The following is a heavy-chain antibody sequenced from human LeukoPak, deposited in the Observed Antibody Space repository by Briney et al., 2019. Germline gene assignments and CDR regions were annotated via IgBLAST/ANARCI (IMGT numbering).Heavy chain of an antibody. J-gene: IGHJ4*02. V-gene: IGHV1-8*03. CDR1: GYTFTSYD. CDR2: MNPNSGNT. D-gene: IGHD6-6*01. CDR3: ARRIAASGTPLGY. Sequence: ASVKASCKASGYTFTSYDINWVRQATGQGLEWMGWMNPNSGNTGYAQKFQGRVTITRNTSISTAYMELSSLRSEDTAVYYCARRIAASGTPLGYWGQGTLLTVSS.